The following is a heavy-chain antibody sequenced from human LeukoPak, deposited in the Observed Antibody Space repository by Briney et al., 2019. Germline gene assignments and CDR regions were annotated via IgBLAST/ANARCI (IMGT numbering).Heavy chain of an antibody. CDR3: ARGNPPRYCSGGSCNATTIDY. CDR2: INHSGST. J-gene: IGHJ4*02. V-gene: IGHV4-34*01. D-gene: IGHD2-15*01. CDR1: GGSFSGYY. Sequence: SETPSLTCAVYGGSFSGYYWSWIRQPPGKGLEWIGEINHSGSTNYNPSFKSRVTISVDTSKNQFSLKLSSVTAADTAVYYCARGNPPRYCSGGSCNATTIDYWGQGTLVTVSS.